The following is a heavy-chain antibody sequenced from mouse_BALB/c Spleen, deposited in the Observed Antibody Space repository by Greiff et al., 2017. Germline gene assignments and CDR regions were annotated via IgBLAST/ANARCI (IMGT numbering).Heavy chain of an antibody. Sequence: VQLQQSGAELARPGASVKLSCKASGYTFTSYWMQWVKQRPGQGLEWIGAIYPGDGDTRYTQRFKGKATLTADKSSSTAYMQLSSLASEDSAVYYCARIRDYYGSSYYAMDYWGQGTSVTVSS. V-gene: IGHV1-87*01. CDR1: GYTFTSYW. D-gene: IGHD1-1*01. J-gene: IGHJ4*01. CDR3: ARIRDYYGSSYYAMDY. CDR2: IYPGDGDT.